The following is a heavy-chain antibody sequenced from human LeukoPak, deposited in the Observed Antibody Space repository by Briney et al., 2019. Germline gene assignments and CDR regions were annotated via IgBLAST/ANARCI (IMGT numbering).Heavy chain of an antibody. Sequence: GGSLRLSCAASGFTFSNYAIHWVRQAPGRGLEWAAAISYDGNSQHYGAPVKGRFTISRDNSKNTVYLQINTLRTDDAAIYYCAKPYPTLTTSAVLDNWGQGTLVTVSS. J-gene: IGHJ4*02. CDR3: AKPYPTLTTSAVLDN. V-gene: IGHV3-30*18. CDR1: GFTFSNYA. D-gene: IGHD1-1*01. CDR2: ISYDGNSQ.